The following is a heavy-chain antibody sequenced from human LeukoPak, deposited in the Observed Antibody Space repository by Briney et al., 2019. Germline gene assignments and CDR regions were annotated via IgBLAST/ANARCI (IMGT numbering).Heavy chain of an antibody. CDR3: ARQRANYYGSGTRPQGMDV. Sequence: PGGSLRLSCAASGFTFSSSWMHWVRQAPGKGLVWVSRINSDGSSTSYADYVKGRFTISRDNAKNTLYLQMNSQRAEDTAVYYCARQRANYYGSGTRPQGMDVWGQGTTVTVSS. D-gene: IGHD3-10*01. CDR2: INSDGSST. J-gene: IGHJ6*02. CDR1: GFTFSSSW. V-gene: IGHV3-74*01.